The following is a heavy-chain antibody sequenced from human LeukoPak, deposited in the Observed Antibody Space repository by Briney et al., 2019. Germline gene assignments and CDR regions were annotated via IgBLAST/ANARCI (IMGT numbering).Heavy chain of an antibody. J-gene: IGHJ3*02. V-gene: IGHV2-70*11. CDR3: ARSQVVTTTHDAFDI. CDR1: GFSLSTSGMC. Sequence: ESGPALVKPTQTLTLTCTFSGFSLSTSGMCVSWIRQPPWKALEWLARIDWDDDKYYSTSLKTRLTISKDTSKNQVVLTMTNMDPVDTGTYYCARSQVVTTTHDAFDIWGQGTMVTVSS. CDR2: IDWDDDK. D-gene: IGHD2-21*02.